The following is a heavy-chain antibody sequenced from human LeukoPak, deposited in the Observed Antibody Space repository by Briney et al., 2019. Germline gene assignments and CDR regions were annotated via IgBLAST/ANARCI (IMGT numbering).Heavy chain of an antibody. CDR1: GFTFSSYA. J-gene: IGHJ4*02. Sequence: GGSLGLSCAASGFTFSSYAMSWVRQAPGKGLEWVSAISGSGGSTYYADSVKGRFTISRDNSKNTLYLQMNSLRAEDTAVYYCAKVGARYYYGSGSYLPHFDYWGQGTLVTVSS. CDR3: AKVGARYYYGSGSYLPHFDY. D-gene: IGHD3-10*01. CDR2: ISGSGGST. V-gene: IGHV3-23*01.